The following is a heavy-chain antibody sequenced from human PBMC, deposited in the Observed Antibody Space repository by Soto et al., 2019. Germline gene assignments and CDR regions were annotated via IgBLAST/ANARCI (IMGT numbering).Heavy chain of an antibody. Sequence: PGGSLRLSCAASGFTFSSYAMHWVRQAPGKGLEYVSAISSNGGSTYYANSVKGRFTISRDNSKNTLYLQMGSLRAEDMAVYYCARALYYDFWSGYYLRSYYMDVWGKRTKVTVSS. CDR2: ISSNGGST. CDR1: GFTFSSYA. D-gene: IGHD3-3*01. V-gene: IGHV3-64*01. J-gene: IGHJ6*03. CDR3: ARALYYDFWSGYYLRSYYMDV.